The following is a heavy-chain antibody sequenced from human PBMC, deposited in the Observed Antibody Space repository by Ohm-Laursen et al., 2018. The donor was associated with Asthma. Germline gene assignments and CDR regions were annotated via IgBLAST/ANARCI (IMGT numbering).Heavy chain of an antibody. CDR1: GYTFSRYG. CDR3: ARIGPEWELPGREYSLHH. CDR2: ISIASSFI. Sequence: SLRLSCAASGYTFSRYGIHWVRQIPGKGLEWVASISIASSFIYYADSVRGRFTTSRDNARNSVYLQMNSLRAEDTALYYCARIGPEWELPGREYSLHHWGEGTLVTVSS. D-gene: IGHD1-26*01. J-gene: IGHJ1*01. V-gene: IGHV3-21*01.